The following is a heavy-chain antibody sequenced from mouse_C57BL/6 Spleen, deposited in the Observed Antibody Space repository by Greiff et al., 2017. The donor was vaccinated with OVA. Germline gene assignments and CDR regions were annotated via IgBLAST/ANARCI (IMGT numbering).Heavy chain of an antibody. Sequence: QVQLQQPGAELVMPGASVKLSCKASGYTFTSYWMHWVKQRPGQGLEWIGEIDPSDSYTNYNQKFKGKSTLTVDKSSSTAYMQLSSLTSEDSAVYYCARFDGRDYAMDYWGQGTSVTVSS. V-gene: IGHV1-69*01. CDR3: ARFDGRDYAMDY. J-gene: IGHJ4*01. CDR1: GYTFTSYW. CDR2: IDPSDSYT. D-gene: IGHD2-3*01.